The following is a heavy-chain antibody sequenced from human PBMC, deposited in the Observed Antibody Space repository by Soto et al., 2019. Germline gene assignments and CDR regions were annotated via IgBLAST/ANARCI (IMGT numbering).Heavy chain of an antibody. V-gene: IGHV3-49*03. D-gene: IGHD6-13*01. CDR3: TREYEESSSWYSYYYYCGMDV. CDR2: IRSKAYGGTT. CDR1: GFTFGDYA. J-gene: IGHJ6*02. Sequence: GGSLRLSCTASGFTFGDYAMSWFRQAPGKGLEWVGFIRSKAYGGTTEYAASVKGRFTISRDDSKSIAYLQMNSLKTEDTAVYYCTREYEESSSWYSYYYYCGMDVWGQGTTVTVSS.